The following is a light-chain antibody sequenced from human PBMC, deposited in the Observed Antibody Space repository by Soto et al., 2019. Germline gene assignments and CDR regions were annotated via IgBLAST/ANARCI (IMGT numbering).Light chain of an antibody. CDR1: SSDVGGYNV. Sequence: QSALTQPASVSGSPGQSITISCTGTSSDVGGYNVVSWYQQHPGKAPKLIIYEGTKRPSGVSNRFSGSKSGNTASLTISGLQAEDEADYYCCSYADTSTFWVVFGGGTQLTVL. V-gene: IGLV2-23*03. CDR2: EGT. CDR3: CSYADTSTFWVV. J-gene: IGLJ3*02.